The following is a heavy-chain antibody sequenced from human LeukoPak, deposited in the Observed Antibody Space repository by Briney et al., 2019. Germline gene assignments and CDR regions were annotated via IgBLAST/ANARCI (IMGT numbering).Heavy chain of an antibody. CDR2: ISYDGSNK. CDR1: GFTFSSYW. D-gene: IGHD3-10*01. CDR3: AREARFGELKY. J-gene: IGHJ4*02. Sequence: GGSLRLSCAASGFTFSSYWMGWVRQAPGKGLEWVAVISYDGSNKYYADSVKGRFTISIDNSKNTLYLQMNSLRAEDTAVYYCAREARFGELKYWGQGTLVTVSS. V-gene: IGHV3-30*03.